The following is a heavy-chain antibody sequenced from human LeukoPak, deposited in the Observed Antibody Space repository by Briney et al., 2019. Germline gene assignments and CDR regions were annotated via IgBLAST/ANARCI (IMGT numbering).Heavy chain of an antibody. Sequence: ASVKVSCKASGYTFTSYDINWVRQATGQGLEWMGWMNPNSGNTGYAQKFQGRVTITTDESTSTAYMELSSLRSEDTAVYYCARGPGYCSSTSCPGYYYYMDVWGKGTTVTVSS. V-gene: IGHV1-8*03. J-gene: IGHJ6*03. CDR2: MNPNSGNT. D-gene: IGHD2-2*01. CDR3: ARGPGYCSSTSCPGYYYYMDV. CDR1: GYTFTSYD.